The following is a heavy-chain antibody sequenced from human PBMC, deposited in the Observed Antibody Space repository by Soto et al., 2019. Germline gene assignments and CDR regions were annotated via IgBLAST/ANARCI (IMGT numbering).Heavy chain of an antibody. D-gene: IGHD2-15*01. CDR3: TTDFVVVVAAKDYNFDY. J-gene: IGHJ4*02. CDR1: GFTFSNAW. Sequence: PGGSLRLSCAASGFTFSNAWMNWVRQAPGKGLEWVGRIKSKTDGGTTDYAAPVKGRFTISRDDSKNTLYLQMNSLKTEDTAVYYCTTDFVVVVAAKDYNFDYWGQGTLVTVSS. V-gene: IGHV3-15*07. CDR2: IKSKTDGGTT.